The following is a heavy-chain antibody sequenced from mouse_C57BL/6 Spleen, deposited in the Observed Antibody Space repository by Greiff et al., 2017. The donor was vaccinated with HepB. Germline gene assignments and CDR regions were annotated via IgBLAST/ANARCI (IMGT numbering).Heavy chain of an antibody. J-gene: IGHJ4*01. CDR3: ARLGFLRDYAMDY. CDR2: ISYDGSN. D-gene: IGHD1-1*01. CDR1: GYSITSGYY. V-gene: IGHV3-6*01. Sequence: DVQLQESGPGLVKPSQSLSLTCSVTGYSITSGYYWNWIRQFPENKLEWMGYISYDGSNNYNPSLKNRISITRDTSKNQFFLKLNSMTTEDTATYECARLGFLRDYAMDYWGQGTSVTVSS.